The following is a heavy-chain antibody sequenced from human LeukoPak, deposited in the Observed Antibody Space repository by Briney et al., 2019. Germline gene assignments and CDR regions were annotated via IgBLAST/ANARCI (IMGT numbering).Heavy chain of an antibody. CDR2: INPNNGGT. J-gene: IGHJ4*02. D-gene: IGHD2-15*01. CDR1: GYTFTGYY. V-gene: IGHV1-2*02. CDR3: ARAYCSAGDCYEFDY. Sequence: GAPVKPSCMASGYTFTGYYMHWVRQAPGQGLEWMGWINPNNGGTNYARKFHGRVTMTRDTSISTLYMELSSLRSDDTAVYYCARAYCSAGDCYEFDYWGQGTLVNVSS.